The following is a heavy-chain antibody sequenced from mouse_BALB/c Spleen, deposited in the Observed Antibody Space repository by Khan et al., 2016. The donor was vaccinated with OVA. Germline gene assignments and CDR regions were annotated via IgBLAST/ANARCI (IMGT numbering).Heavy chain of an antibody. CDR2: IDPFNADT. D-gene: IGHD3-3*01. CDR3: ARGTFAY. CDR1: GYSFTSYY. J-gene: IGHJ3*01. Sequence: VQLKQSGPELMKPGASVKISCKASGYSFTSYYMHWMKQSHGKSLEWIGYIDPFNADTDYNQKFKGKATLTVDKSSNTAYMHRTRLTSEDSAVYYCARGTFAYWGQGTLVTVSA. V-gene: IGHV1S135*01.